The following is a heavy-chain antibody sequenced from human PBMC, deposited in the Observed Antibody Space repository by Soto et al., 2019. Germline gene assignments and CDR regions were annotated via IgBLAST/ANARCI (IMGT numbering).Heavy chain of an antibody. J-gene: IGHJ4*02. V-gene: IGHV3-23*01. CDR1: GFTFRNFA. CDR2: IIAGGGTT. D-gene: IGHD6-13*01. Sequence: EEQLLDSGGGLVQPGGSLRLSCTASGFTFRNFAMTWVRQAPGKGLEWVSTIIAGGGTTYYADSLKGRFTISRDNSKNTLYLQMNSLRVEDTAIFFCAKVRSGSWAFFGSWGQGTLVRVSS. CDR3: AKVRSGSWAFFGS.